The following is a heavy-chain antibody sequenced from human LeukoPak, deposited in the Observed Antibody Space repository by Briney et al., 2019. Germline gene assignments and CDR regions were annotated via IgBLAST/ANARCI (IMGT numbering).Heavy chain of an antibody. CDR1: GGSISSGDYY. CDR2: IYYSGST. CDR3: ARAHIVVVTAIGGWFDP. Sequence: NPSETLSLTCTVSGGSISSGDYYWSWIRQPPGKGLEWIGYIYYSGSTYYNPSLKSRVTISVDTSKNQFSLKLSSVTAADTAVYYCARAHIVVVTAIGGWFDPWGQGTLVTVSS. D-gene: IGHD2-21*02. J-gene: IGHJ5*02. V-gene: IGHV4-30-4*01.